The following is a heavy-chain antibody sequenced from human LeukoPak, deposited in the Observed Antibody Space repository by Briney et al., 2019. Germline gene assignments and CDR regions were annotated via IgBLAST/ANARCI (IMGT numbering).Heavy chain of an antibody. Sequence: SETLSLTCTVSGGSISSSSYYRGWIRQPPGKGLEWIGSIYYSGSTYYNPSLKSRVTISVDTSKNQFSLKLSSVTAADTAVYYCARMAREGYSSGWYGGYYFDYWGQGTLVTVSS. J-gene: IGHJ4*02. V-gene: IGHV4-39*01. CDR3: ARMAREGYSSGWYGGYYFDY. D-gene: IGHD6-19*01. CDR1: GGSISSSSYY. CDR2: IYYSGST.